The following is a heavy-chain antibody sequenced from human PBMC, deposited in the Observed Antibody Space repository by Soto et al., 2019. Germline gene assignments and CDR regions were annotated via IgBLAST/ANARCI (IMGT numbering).Heavy chain of an antibody. Sequence: GSLRLSCAASGFTFSSYGMHWVRQAPGKGLEWVAVIWYDGSNKYYADSVKGRFTISRDNSKNTLYLQMNSLRDEDTAVYYCARVTIFGGNYGMDVWGQGTTVTVSS. CDR1: GFTFSSYG. CDR2: IWYDGSNK. V-gene: IGHV3-33*01. CDR3: ARVTIFGGNYGMDV. J-gene: IGHJ6*02. D-gene: IGHD3-3*01.